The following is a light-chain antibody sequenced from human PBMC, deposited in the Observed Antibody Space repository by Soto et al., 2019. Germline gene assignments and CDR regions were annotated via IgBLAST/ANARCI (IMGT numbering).Light chain of an antibody. V-gene: IGKV1-39*01. CDR3: QQNFNKWT. Sequence: DIQMTQSPSSLSASVGDRVTITCRAGQNIGRSLNWYQQKPGKAPKRLIYAASGLQIGVPPRFSGSGSGTDFTLTISSLQPEDFATYYCQQNFNKWTFGQGTKVDIK. CDR2: AAS. J-gene: IGKJ1*01. CDR1: QNIGRS.